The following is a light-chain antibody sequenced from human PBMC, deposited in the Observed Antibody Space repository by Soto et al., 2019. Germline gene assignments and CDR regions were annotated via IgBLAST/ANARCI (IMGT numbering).Light chain of an antibody. CDR2: GAS. Sequence: EIVLTQSPGTLSLSPGERATLSCRASQSVTSSYFAWYQQKPGQAPRLLIYGASRRATGISERFSGSGSGTDFTLTISRLEPEDFVVYYCQQYGSLPRTFGQGTKVEIK. CDR3: QQYGSLPRT. V-gene: IGKV3-20*01. J-gene: IGKJ1*01. CDR1: QSVTSSY.